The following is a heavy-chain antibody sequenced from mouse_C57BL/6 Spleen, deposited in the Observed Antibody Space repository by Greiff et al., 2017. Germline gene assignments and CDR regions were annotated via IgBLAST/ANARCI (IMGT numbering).Heavy chain of an antibody. Sequence: DVTLVESGGGLVKPGGSLKLSCAASGFTFSDSGMHWVRQAPETGLAWVAYISSGRSTIYYAAPVKGRFTISRDNAKNTLFLQMSRLRSEDTALYYCARRKYDYGDAMDYWGQGTSGTVSS. CDR2: ISSGRSTI. D-gene: IGHD2-4*01. CDR3: ARRKYDYGDAMDY. CDR1: GFTFSDSG. V-gene: IGHV5-17*01. J-gene: IGHJ4*01.